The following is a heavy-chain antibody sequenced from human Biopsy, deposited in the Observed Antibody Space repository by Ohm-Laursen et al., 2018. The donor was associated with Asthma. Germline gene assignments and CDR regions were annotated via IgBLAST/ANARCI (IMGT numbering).Heavy chain of an antibody. CDR3: AHTVSSRYDY. V-gene: IGHV2-5*02. CDR1: GFSLTQSGVG. CDR2: IYWDDDK. J-gene: IGHJ4*01. Sequence: TQTLTLTCDFSGFSLTQSGVGVGWIRQAPGKALEWLAVIYWDDDKRYSPSLRGRLTITTDTSKRQVLLALTNVDPVDTATYFCAHTVSSRYDYWGQGTRVSVSS. D-gene: IGHD6-6*01.